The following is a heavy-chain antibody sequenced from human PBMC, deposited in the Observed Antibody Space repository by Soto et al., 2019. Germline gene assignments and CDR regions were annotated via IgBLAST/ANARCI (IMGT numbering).Heavy chain of an antibody. D-gene: IGHD1-7*01. CDR2: IYRTVST. J-gene: IGHJ4*02. CDR1: GGSFTSNNC. CDR3: ASRHPGTSVDY. Sequence: SETLSLTCAVCGGSFTSNNCWTWVRQPPGQGLEWIGEIYRTVSTNYNQSLKSRVTISLDKSENQFSLQVTSLTAADTAVYYCASRHPGTSVDYSGQGTFLALCS. V-gene: IGHV4-4*02.